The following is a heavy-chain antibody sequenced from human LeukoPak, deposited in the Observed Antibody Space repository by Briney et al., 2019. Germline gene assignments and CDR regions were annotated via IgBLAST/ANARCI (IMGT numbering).Heavy chain of an antibody. CDR2: INSDGSWT. Sequence: GGSLRLSCAASGNYWMHWVRQAPGKGLVWVSHINSDGSWTSYADSVKGRFTISRDNSKDTLCLQMNSLRAEDTAVYYCGTGSGSGYPTNHWFHPWGQGTLVTVSS. CDR3: GTGSGSGYPTNHWFHP. CDR1: GNYW. J-gene: IGHJ5*02. D-gene: IGHD3-3*01. V-gene: IGHV3-74*01.